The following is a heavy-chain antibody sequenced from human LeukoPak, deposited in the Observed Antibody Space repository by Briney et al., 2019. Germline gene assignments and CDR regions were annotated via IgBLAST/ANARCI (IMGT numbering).Heavy chain of an antibody. CDR2: LYSGGNT. V-gene: IGHV3-53*01. D-gene: IGHD1-1*01. CDR1: GVTVSMNY. CDR3: ARTTYDSTSFDY. J-gene: IGHJ4*02. Sequence: SGGSLRLSCAASGVTVSMNYMSWVRQAPGKGLEWVSVLYSGGNTYYADSVKGRFPISGDNSENTLYLQMNSLRAEDTAVYYCARTTYDSTSFDYWGEGTLITVSS.